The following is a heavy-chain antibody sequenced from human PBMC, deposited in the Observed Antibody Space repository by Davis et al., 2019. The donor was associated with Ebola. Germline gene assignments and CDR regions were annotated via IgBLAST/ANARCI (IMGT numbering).Heavy chain of an antibody. CDR2: ISSSSSYI. V-gene: IGHV3-21*01. CDR1: GFTFSSYW. J-gene: IGHJ5*02. Sequence: GGSLRLSCAASGFTFSSYWMSWVRQAPGKGLEWVSSISSSSSYIYYADSVKGRFTISRDNAKNSLYLQMNSLRAEDTAVYYCARGKLWFGELFHGGWFDPWGQGTLVTVSS. CDR3: ARGKLWFGELFHGGWFDP. D-gene: IGHD3-10*01.